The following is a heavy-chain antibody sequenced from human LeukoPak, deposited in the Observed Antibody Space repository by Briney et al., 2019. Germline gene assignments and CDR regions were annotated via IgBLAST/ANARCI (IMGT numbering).Heavy chain of an antibody. CDR3: AKDPEV. Sequence: GGSLRHSCAASGFSFSNYAMSWVRQAPGRGLEWVSTISGSGDSTYYANSVKGRFTISRDNSKNTLYLQMNSLRAEDTALYYCAKDPEVWGQGTMVTVSS. V-gene: IGHV3-23*01. CDR1: GFSFSNYA. CDR2: ISGSGDST. J-gene: IGHJ4*02.